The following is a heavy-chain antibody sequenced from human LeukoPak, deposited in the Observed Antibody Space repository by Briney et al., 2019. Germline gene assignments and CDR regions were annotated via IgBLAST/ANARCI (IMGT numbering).Heavy chain of an antibody. J-gene: IGHJ4*02. CDR1: GFTFSSYA. V-gene: IGHV3-30*04. CDR2: ISYDGSNK. Sequence: GGSLRLSCAASGFTFSSYAMHWVRQAPGKGLEWVAVISYDGSNKYYADSVKGRFTISRDNSKNTLYLQMNSLRAEDTAVYYCTRHLLTDGNFLDYWGQGTLVTVSS. D-gene: IGHD1-7*01. CDR3: TRHLLTDGNFLDY.